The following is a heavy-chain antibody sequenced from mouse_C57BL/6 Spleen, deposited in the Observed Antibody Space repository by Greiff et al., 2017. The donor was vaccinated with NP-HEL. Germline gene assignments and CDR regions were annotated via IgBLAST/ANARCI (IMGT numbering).Heavy chain of an antibody. Sequence: EVKLMESGGGLVQPGGSLKLSCAASGFTFSDYGMAWVRQAPRKGPEWVAFISNLAYSIYYADTVTGRFTISRENAKNTLYLEMSSLRSEDTAMYYCARHPYGSSYAMDYWGQGTSVTVSS. D-gene: IGHD1-1*01. CDR1: GFTFSDYG. CDR2: ISNLAYSI. J-gene: IGHJ4*01. CDR3: ARHPYGSSYAMDY. V-gene: IGHV5-15*01.